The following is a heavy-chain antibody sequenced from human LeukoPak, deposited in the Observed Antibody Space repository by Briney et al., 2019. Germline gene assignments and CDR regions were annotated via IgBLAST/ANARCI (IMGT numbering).Heavy chain of an antibody. CDR2: IYSGGST. D-gene: IGHD3-3*01. V-gene: IGHV3-66*01. CDR1: GFTFSSYG. J-gene: IGHJ4*02. CDR3: ARNAEWYYFDY. Sequence: PGGSLRLSCAASGFTFSSYGMHWVRQAPGKGLEWVSVIYSGGSTYYADSVKGRFTISRDNSKNTLYLQMNSLRAEDTAVYYCARNAEWYYFDYWGQGTLVTVSS.